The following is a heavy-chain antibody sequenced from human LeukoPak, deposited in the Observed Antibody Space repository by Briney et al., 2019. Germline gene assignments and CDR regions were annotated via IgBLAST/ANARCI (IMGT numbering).Heavy chain of an antibody. CDR1: GVPISSYY. J-gene: IGHJ3*02. CDR2: IYYSGST. D-gene: IGHD1-26*01. Sequence: SETLSLTCTVSGVPISSYYWSWIRQPPGKGLEWIGYIYYSGSTNYNPSLKSRVTISVDTSKNQFSLKLSSVTAADTAVYYCARQRLPWELPKRADAFDIWGQGTMVTVSS. CDR3: ARQRLPWELPKRADAFDI. V-gene: IGHV4-59*08.